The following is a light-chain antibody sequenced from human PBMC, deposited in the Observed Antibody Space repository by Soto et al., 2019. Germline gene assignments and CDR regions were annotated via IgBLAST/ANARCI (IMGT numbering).Light chain of an antibody. CDR2: AAS. V-gene: IGKV1-8*01. Sequence: AIRMTQSPSSLSASTGDRVTITCRAGQGISSYLAWYQQKPGKAPKLLIYAASTLQSGVPSRFSGSGSGTDFTLTISCLQSEDFATYYCQQYYSYPYTFGQGTKLEIK. J-gene: IGKJ2*01. CDR3: QQYYSYPYT. CDR1: QGISSY.